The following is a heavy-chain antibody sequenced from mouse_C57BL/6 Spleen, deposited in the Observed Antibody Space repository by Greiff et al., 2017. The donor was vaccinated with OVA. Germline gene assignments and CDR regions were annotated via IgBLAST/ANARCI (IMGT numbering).Heavy chain of an antibody. CDR2: ISDGGSYT. J-gene: IGHJ3*01. Sequence: EVMLVESGGGLVKPGGSLKLSCAASGFTFSSYAMSWVRQTPEKRLEWVATISDGGSYTYYPDNVKGRFTISRDNAKNNLYLQMSHLKSEDTAMYYCARGSELRTPWFAYWGQGTLVTVSA. V-gene: IGHV5-4*03. CDR3: ARGSELRTPWFAY. D-gene: IGHD3-2*02. CDR1: GFTFSSYA.